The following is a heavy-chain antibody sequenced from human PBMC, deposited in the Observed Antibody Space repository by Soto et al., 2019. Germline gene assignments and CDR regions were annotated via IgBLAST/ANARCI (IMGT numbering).Heavy chain of an antibody. J-gene: IGHJ3*02. V-gene: IGHV4-59*01. CDR2: IYRSGSA. CDR3: ARDAPYLLDAFEM. D-gene: IGHD1-26*01. Sequence: QVQLQESGPGLVKPSETLSLTCTVSADSISSYYWSWIRQPPGKGLECIGYIYRSGSANYNPSLQSRVTISVDTSKNQISLKLSSVTAADTAVYYCARDAPYLLDAFEMWGQGTVVTVSS. CDR1: ADSISSYY.